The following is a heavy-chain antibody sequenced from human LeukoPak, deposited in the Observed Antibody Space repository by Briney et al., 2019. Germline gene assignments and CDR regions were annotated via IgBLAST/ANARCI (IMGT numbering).Heavy chain of an antibody. J-gene: IGHJ4*02. Sequence: KPSETLSLTCTVSGGSISGYYWSWIWQPPGKGLEWIAYISDIGSINYNPSLKSRVTISLDTSKNQFSLKLSSVTAADTAVYYCAGHHPRNTVDFWGQGTLVTVSS. CDR1: GGSISGYY. V-gene: IGHV4-59*08. CDR2: ISDIGSI. CDR3: AGHHPRNTVDF. D-gene: IGHD2/OR15-2a*01.